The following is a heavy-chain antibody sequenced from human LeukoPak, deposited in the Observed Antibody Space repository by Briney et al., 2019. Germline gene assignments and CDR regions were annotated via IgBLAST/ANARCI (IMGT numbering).Heavy chain of an antibody. CDR2: IVPIFGTA. CDR1: GGTFSSYA. J-gene: IGHJ6*03. V-gene: IGHV1-69*05. CDR3: AREVERRYYYYYYMDV. Sequence: SVKVPCKASGGTFSSYAISWVRQAPGQGLEWMGRIVPIFGTANYAQKFQGRVTITTDESTSTAYMELSSLRSEDTAVYYCAREVERRYYYYYYMDVWGKGTTVTVSS. D-gene: IGHD1-1*01.